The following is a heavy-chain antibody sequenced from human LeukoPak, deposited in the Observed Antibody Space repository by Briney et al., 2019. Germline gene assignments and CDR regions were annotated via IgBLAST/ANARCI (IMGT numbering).Heavy chain of an antibody. CDR2: ISSNGGST. Sequence: GGSLRLSCAASGFTFNSYAMHWVRQAPGKGLEYVSAISSNGGSTYYANSVKGRFTISRDNSKNTLYLQMGSLRAEDMAVYYCARGAGKELRYFDWLFDYWGQGTLVTVSS. V-gene: IGHV3-64*01. CDR1: GFTFNSYA. J-gene: IGHJ4*02. D-gene: IGHD3-9*01. CDR3: ARGAGKELRYFDWLFDY.